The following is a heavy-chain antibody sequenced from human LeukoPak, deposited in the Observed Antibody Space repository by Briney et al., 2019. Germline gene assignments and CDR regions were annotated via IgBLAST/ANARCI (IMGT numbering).Heavy chain of an antibody. Sequence: GGSLRLSCAASGFTFSSYAMSWVRQAPGKGLEWVSAISGSGGSTYYADSVKGRFTISRDDSKNTAYLQMNSLKTEDTAVYYCTSPVVTVANVGSNWGQGTLVTVSS. J-gene: IGHJ4*02. CDR2: ISGSGGST. CDR3: TSPVVTVANVGSN. CDR1: GFTFSSYA. V-gene: IGHV3-23*01. D-gene: IGHD2-21*02.